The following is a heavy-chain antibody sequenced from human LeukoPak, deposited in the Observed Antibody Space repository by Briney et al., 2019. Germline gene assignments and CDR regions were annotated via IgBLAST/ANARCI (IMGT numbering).Heavy chain of an antibody. D-gene: IGHD3-10*01. V-gene: IGHV4-59*01. Sequence: PSETLSLTCTVSGGSISSYYWSWLRQPPGKGLEGIGYIYYSGSTNYNPSLKSRVTISVDTSKNQFSLKLSSVTAADTAVYYCARAGPHYYGSGSYYFDYWGQGTLVTVSS. CDR1: GGSISSYY. J-gene: IGHJ4*02. CDR3: ARAGPHYYGSGSYYFDY. CDR2: IYYSGST.